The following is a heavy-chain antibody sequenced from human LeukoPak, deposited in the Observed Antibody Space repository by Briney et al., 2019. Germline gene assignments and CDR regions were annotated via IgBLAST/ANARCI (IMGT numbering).Heavy chain of an antibody. CDR1: GLTFTDVY. V-gene: IGHV3-11*01. J-gene: IGHJ6*02. CDR2: ISSRRSTI. D-gene: IGHD4-17*01. CDR3: ARDLRLDYGDYGGGMDV. Sequence: TPRPSCAASGLTFTDVYMSWSPQAPGHGLKWGSYISSRRSTIYYADSVKGRCTISRDNAKNSMYLQMNRLRAEDTAVYYCARDLRLDYGDYGGGMDVWGQGTTVTVSS.